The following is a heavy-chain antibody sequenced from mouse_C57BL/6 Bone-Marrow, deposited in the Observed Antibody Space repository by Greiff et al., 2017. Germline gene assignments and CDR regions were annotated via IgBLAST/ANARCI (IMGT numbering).Heavy chain of an antibody. CDR1: GFNIKDDY. V-gene: IGHV14-4*01. D-gene: IGHD2-4*01. CDR2: IGPENGDT. CDR3: TGYYDYENAMDY. J-gene: IGHJ4*01. Sequence: VQLQQSGAELVRPGASVKLSCTASGFNIKDDYMHWVQQRPEQGLEWIGWIGPENGDTEYASKFQGKATIAAYTSSNPAYLQLSSLTSEDTAVYYCTGYYDYENAMDYWCQGTSVTVSS.